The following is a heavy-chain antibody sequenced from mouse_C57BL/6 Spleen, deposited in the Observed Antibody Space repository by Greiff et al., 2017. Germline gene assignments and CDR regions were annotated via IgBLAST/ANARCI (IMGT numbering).Heavy chain of an antibody. Sequence: VQLQQSGPELVKPGASVKISCKASGYSFTDYNMNWVKQSNGKSLEWIGVINPNYGTTSYNQKFKGKATLTVDQSSSTSYMQLNSLTSEDSAVYYCAKGGITTVVPYYFDYWGQGTTLTVSS. D-gene: IGHD1-1*01. CDR1: GYSFTDYN. J-gene: IGHJ2*01. V-gene: IGHV1-39*01. CDR2: INPNYGTT. CDR3: AKGGITTVVPYYFDY.